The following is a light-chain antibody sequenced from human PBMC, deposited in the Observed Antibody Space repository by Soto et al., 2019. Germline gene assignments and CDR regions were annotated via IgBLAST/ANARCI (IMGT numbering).Light chain of an antibody. CDR3: AGWDDSLLGPV. V-gene: IGLV1-44*01. J-gene: IGLJ3*02. CDR2: NDD. CDR1: TSGLEIKI. Sequence: QSALTQPPSASGTPGQRGTISCSGSTSGLEIKILNWYQHLPGKAPKLLIYNDDQRPSGVPDRFSGSRSGTSASLVIAGLRSEDEAESYCAGWDDSLLGPVFGGGTKLTVL.